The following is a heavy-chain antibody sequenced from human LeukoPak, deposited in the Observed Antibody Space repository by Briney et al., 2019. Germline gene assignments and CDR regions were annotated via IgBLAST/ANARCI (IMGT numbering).Heavy chain of an antibody. D-gene: IGHD3-10*01. CDR2: IYHSGST. J-gene: IGHJ4*02. V-gene: IGHV4-38-2*02. CDR1: GDSVNSGTYH. CDR3: ARAMRYYGSGSYKPFDY. Sequence: PSETLSLTCTVSGDSVNSGTYHWSWIRQPPGKGLEWIGGIYHSGSTYYNPSLKSRVTISVDTSKNQFSLKLSSVTAADTAVYYCARAMRYYGSGSYKPFDYWGQGTLVTVSS.